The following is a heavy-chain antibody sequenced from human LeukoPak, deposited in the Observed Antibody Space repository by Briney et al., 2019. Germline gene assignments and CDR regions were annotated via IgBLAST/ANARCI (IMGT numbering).Heavy chain of an antibody. CDR2: INWDGGST. V-gene: IGHV3-20*04. CDR1: GFTFDDYG. J-gene: IGHJ4*02. Sequence: GGSLRLSCAASGFTFDDYGMNWVRRAPGKGLEWGSGINWDGGSTDYADSVSGGFTISRANAKNSLYLQMSSLRAEDTALYYCARDYYGDSYFDYWGQGTLVTVSS. CDR3: ARDYYGDSYFDY. D-gene: IGHD4-17*01.